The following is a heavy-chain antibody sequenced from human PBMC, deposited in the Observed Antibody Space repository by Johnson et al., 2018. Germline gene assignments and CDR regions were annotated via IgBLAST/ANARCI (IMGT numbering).Heavy chain of an antibody. CDR1: GGSISSGDYY. D-gene: IGHD3-3*01. V-gene: IGHV4-30-4*01. CDR2: IYYSGST. CDR3: ARMFWSGYYDYYDYYMDV. Sequence: QVQLQESGPGLVKPSQTXSLTCPVSGGSISSGDYYWSWIRQPPGKGLEWIGYIYYSGSTYYNPSLKSRVTISVDTSKNQSPLKLSSVTAADTAVYYCARMFWSGYYDYYDYYMDVWGKGTTVTVSS. J-gene: IGHJ6*03.